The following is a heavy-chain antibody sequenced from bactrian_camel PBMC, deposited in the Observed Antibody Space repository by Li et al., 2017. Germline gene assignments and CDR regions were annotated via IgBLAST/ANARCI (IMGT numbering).Heavy chain of an antibody. CDR2: LDSDGKT. CDR1: GSIRYIYC. J-gene: IGHJ4*01. CDR3: AADTIYSDCSLDIRANEFDS. D-gene: IGHD2*01. V-gene: IGHV3S53*01. Sequence: HVQLVESGGGSVQAGGSLRLSCTPSGSIRYIYCMGWFRQVPGKEREGVATLDSDGKTGYLDSVKGRFTISKDSGNIYLQMNNLKPEDTAMYYCAADTIYSDCSLDIRANEFDSWGRGTQVTVS.